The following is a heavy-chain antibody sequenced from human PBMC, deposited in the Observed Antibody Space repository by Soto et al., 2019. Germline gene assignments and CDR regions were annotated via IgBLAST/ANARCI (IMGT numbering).Heavy chain of an antibody. Sequence: GGSLRLSCAASGFTFSSYGMHWVRQAPGKGLEWVAVISYDGSNKYYADSVKGRFTISRDNSKNTLYLQMNSLRAEDTAVYYCAAHSSSWYSARGWFDPRGQGTLVTVSS. CDR3: AAHSSSWYSARGWFDP. J-gene: IGHJ5*02. CDR1: GFTFSSYG. V-gene: IGHV3-30*03. CDR2: ISYDGSNK. D-gene: IGHD6-13*01.